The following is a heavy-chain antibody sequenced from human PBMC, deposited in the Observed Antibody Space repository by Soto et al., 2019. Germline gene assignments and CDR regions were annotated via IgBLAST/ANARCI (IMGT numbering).Heavy chain of an antibody. V-gene: IGHV2-5*02. CDR3: AHAGDYDLLTFDH. J-gene: IGHJ4*02. Sequence: QITLKESGPTLVRPAQTLTLTCDFSGFSLSTYHMGVAWIRQPPGKALEWLALIYWDDDKRYSPSLKDRLAISQGTSSTQVGLTITHVDPGDTATYFCAHAGDYDLLTFDHWGPGTLVTVSS. CDR1: GFSLSTYHMG. CDR2: IYWDDDK. D-gene: IGHD4-17*01.